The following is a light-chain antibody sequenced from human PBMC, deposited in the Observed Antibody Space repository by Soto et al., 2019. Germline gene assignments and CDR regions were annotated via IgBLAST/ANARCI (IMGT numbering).Light chain of an antibody. V-gene: IGKV1-39*01. CDR3: QQSYATPIT. Sequence: DLQMTQSPSSLSASVGDRVTITCRASQSITAYLNWFQQKPGKAPNLLIYAASSLHSGVPSRFSGSGSGTDLTLSISSLQPEDFATYYCQQSYATPITFGQGTRLEIK. CDR1: QSITAY. CDR2: AAS. J-gene: IGKJ5*01.